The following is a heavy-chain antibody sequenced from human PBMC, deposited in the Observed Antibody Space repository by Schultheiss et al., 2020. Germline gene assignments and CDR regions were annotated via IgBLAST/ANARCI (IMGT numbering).Heavy chain of an antibody. J-gene: IGHJ4*02. D-gene: IGHD2-15*01. CDR1: GGSISSSNYY. CDR3: ARGYCSGGSCYELYYFDY. V-gene: IGHV4-61*05. CDR2: IYYSGST. Sequence: SETLSLTCTVSGGSISSSNYYWGWIRQPPGKGLEWIGYIYYSGSTNYNPSLKSRVTISVDTSKNQFSLKLSSVTAADTAVYYCARGYCSGGSCYELYYFDYWGQGTLVTVSS.